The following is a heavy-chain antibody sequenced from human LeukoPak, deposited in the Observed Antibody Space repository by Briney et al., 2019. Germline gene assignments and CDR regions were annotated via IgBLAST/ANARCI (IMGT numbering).Heavy chain of an antibody. Sequence: KPSETLSLTCTVSGGSISIYYGIWIRQPPGRGREWVGYIYTCGSTNYNPSLKGRVTISGDTSKSQLSLKLRSVPAADTAVYYCARSGRITIFGVVENYYMDVWGKGTTVTVSS. V-gene: IGHV4-4*09. CDR3: ARSGRITIFGVVENYYMDV. D-gene: IGHD3-3*01. J-gene: IGHJ6*03. CDR1: GGSISIYY. CDR2: IYTCGST.